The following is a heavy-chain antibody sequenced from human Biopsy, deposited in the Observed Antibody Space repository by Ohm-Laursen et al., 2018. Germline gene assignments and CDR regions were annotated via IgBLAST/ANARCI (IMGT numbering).Heavy chain of an antibody. J-gene: IGHJ5*02. CDR2: VYNGGIT. D-gene: IGHD3-3*01. Sequence: GTLSLTCSVSGGSIISYYWTWIRQPPGKGLEWIGHVYNGGITNYNPSLKSRVTISKDTSKNQFSLQVNSVTAADTAVYYCARTPRDSFWSGSYKRGLWFDPWGQGTAVTVSS. CDR1: GGSIISYY. CDR3: ARTPRDSFWSGSYKRGLWFDP. V-gene: IGHV4-59*01.